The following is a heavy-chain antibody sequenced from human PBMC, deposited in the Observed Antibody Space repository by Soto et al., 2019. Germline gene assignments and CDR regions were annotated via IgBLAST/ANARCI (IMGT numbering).Heavy chain of an antibody. D-gene: IGHD1-1*01. V-gene: IGHV4-59*08. CDR2: SYYSGST. CDR1: GGSITNNY. Sequence: SETLSLTCTVSGGSITNNYWSWIRQSPGKGLEWIGCSYYSGSTSYNPSLRSRVTISIDTSKTQFSLRLRSVTTADTAVYYCARRQNWNNLFDTWGQGTLVTVSS. J-gene: IGHJ5*02. CDR3: ARRQNWNNLFDT.